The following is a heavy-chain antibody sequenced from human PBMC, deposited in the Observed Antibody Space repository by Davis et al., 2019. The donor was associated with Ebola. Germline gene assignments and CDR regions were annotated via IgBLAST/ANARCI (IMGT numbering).Heavy chain of an antibody. V-gene: IGHV3-30*02. CDR2: IQYDGSNK. CDR1: GFTLSNFG. CDR3: AKGGYSASDLGGYYFDY. J-gene: IGHJ4*02. D-gene: IGHD5-12*01. Sequence: PGGSLRLSCSASGFTLSNFGMHWVRQAPGKGLEWVAFIQYDGSNKYYADSVKGRFTISRDNSRTTLYLQVNSLRVEDTAVYYCAKGGYSASDLGGYYFDYWGQGTLVTVSS.